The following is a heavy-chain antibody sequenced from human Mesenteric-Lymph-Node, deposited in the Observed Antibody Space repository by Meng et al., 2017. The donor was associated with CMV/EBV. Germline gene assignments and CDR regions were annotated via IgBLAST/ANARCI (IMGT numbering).Heavy chain of an antibody. CDR3: ARVLRGEAYFDY. J-gene: IGHJ4*02. CDR1: GFTFSSYE. Sequence: LSLTCAASGFTFSSYEMNWVRQAPGKGLEWVSYISSSGSTMYYADSVKGRLTISRDNAKNSLYLQMNSLRAEDTAVYYCARVLRGEAYFDYWGQGTLVTVSS. CDR2: ISSSGSTM. V-gene: IGHV3-48*03.